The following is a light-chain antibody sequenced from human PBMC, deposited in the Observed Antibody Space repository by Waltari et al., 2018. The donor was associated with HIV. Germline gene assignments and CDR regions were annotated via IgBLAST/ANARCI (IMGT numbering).Light chain of an antibody. CDR1: SPNIGSHH. CDR2: SNN. J-gene: IGLJ1*01. CDR3: AAWDDSLNGYV. Sequence: SLLTQPPSAPGPPGPLVTTVCSGSSPNIGSHHVTPHQQLPGPAPKLLIYSNNQLPAGVPCRFSGSTSGTSASLAISVLQSEDEADYYCAAWDDSLNGYVFGTGTKVTVL. V-gene: IGLV1-44*01.